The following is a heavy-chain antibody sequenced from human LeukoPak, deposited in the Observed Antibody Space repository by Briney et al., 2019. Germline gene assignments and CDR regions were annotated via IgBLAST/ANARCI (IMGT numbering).Heavy chain of an antibody. J-gene: IGHJ4*02. D-gene: IGHD1-26*01. CDR3: ASLNVVGATTFDY. CDR1: GYTFTGYY. V-gene: IGHV1-2*02. Sequence: ASVKVSCKASGYTFTGYYIHWVRQAPGQGLEWMGWINPNSGGTNYAQKFQGRVTMTRDTSISTAYMELSRLRSDDTAVYYCASLNVVGATTFDYWGQGTLVTVSS. CDR2: INPNSGGT.